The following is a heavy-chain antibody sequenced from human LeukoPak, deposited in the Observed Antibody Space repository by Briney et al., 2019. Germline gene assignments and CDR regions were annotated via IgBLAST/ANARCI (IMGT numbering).Heavy chain of an antibody. CDR3: ARVPRDHYYDY. V-gene: IGHV3-11*01. Sequence: GGSLRLSCAVSGFTFSDYYVSWIRQAPGKGLEWVSYISGSGSIISYTDSVKGRFTISRDNAKNSLYLQMNSLRAEDTAVYYCARVPRDHYYDYWGQGTLATVSS. CDR2: ISGSGSII. CDR1: GFTFSDYY. J-gene: IGHJ4*02.